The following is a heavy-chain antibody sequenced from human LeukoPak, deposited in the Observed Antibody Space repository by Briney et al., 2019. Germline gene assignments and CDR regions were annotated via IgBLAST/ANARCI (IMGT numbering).Heavy chain of an antibody. CDR3: ARERHYYDSSGYHSSFQH. CDR1: GGTFSSYA. Sequence: GASVKVSCKASGGTFSSYAISWVRQAPGQGLEWMGGIIPIFGTANYAQKFQGRVTITTDESTSTAYMELSSLRSEDTAVYYCARERHYYDSSGYHSSFQHWGQGTLVTVSS. D-gene: IGHD3-22*01. V-gene: IGHV1-69*05. CDR2: IIPIFGTA. J-gene: IGHJ1*01.